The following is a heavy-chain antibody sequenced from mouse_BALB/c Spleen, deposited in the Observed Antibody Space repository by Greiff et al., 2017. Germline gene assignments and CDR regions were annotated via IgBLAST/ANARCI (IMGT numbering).Heavy chain of an antibody. J-gene: IGHJ2*01. D-gene: IGHD1-2*01. Sequence: EVQLQQSGPDLVKPSQSLSLTCTVTGYSITSDYSWHWIRQFPGNKLEWMGYIHYSGSTNYNPSLKSRISITRDTSKNQFFLQLNSVTTEDTATYYCASKENYGYVLFDYWGQGTTLTVSA. CDR3: ASKENYGYVLFDY. CDR1: GYSITSDYS. CDR2: IHYSGST. V-gene: IGHV3-1*02.